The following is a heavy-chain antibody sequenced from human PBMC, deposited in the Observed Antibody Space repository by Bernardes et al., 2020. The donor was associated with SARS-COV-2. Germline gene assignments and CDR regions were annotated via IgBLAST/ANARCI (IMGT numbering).Heavy chain of an antibody. Sequence: GGSLRPSCAASGFTFSTYAMSWVRQAPGKGLEWVSAISGSASSTYYADSVKGRFTISRDNSKNTVYLQMNSLRAEDTAIYYCAKSLTDHDYWGQGTLVTVSS. J-gene: IGHJ4*02. CDR1: GFTFSTYA. D-gene: IGHD3-16*02. CDR3: AKSLTDHDY. CDR2: ISGSASST. V-gene: IGHV3-23*01.